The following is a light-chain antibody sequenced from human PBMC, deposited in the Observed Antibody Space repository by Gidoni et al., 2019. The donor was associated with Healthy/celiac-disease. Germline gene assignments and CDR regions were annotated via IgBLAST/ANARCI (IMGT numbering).Light chain of an antibody. V-gene: IGKV3-15*01. CDR1: QSVGSN. Sequence: EIVMTQSPATLSVSPGERATLSCRASQSVGSNLAWYQQKPGQAPRLLIYGASTRATGIPARFSGSGSGTEFTLTLSSLQSEDFAVYYCQQYNNWPSWTFGQGTKVEIK. J-gene: IGKJ1*01. CDR3: QQYNNWPSWT. CDR2: GAS.